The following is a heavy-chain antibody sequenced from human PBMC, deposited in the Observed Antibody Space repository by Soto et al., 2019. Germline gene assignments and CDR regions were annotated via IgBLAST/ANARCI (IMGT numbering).Heavy chain of an antibody. V-gene: IGHV1-18*01. CDR1: CYSFSSYG. D-gene: IGHD3-22*01. CDR2: ISPYNDDT. Sequence: GASVKVSCKSSCYSFSSYGITLVRHAPGQWLECLGWISPYNDDTKYAQRLQGRVTMTTDTSTRTAYMDIRGLRSDDTAIYYCARGGYYDSSGARNYHYYGMDVWGQGTTVTVSS. CDR3: ARGGYYDSSGARNYHYYGMDV. J-gene: IGHJ6*02.